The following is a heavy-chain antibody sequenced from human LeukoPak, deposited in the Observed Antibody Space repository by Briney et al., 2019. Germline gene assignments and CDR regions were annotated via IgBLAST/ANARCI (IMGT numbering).Heavy chain of an antibody. CDR2: IIPIFGTA. CDR3: ALGVYYDYVWGSYRYPFDY. D-gene: IGHD3-16*02. J-gene: IGHJ4*02. V-gene: IGHV1-69*05. CDR1: GGTFSSYA. Sequence: SVKVSCKASGGTFSSYAISWVRQAPGQGLEWMGGIIPIFGTANYAQKFQGRVTITTDESTSTAYMELSSLRSEDTAVYYCALGVYYDYVWGSYRYPFDYWGQGTLVTVSS.